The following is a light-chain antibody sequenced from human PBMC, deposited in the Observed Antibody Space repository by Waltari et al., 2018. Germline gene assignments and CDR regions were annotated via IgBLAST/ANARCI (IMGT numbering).Light chain of an antibody. CDR1: QSVNRT. J-gene: IGKJ1*01. CDR2: DAS. Sequence: SCRASQSVNRTLAGYQQKPGQAPRLLIYDASRRATGIPDRFSGSGSGTDFSLTISRLEPEDFAWYFCQKYGTLPATFGQGTKVEIK. CDR3: QKYGTLPAT. V-gene: IGKV3-20*01.